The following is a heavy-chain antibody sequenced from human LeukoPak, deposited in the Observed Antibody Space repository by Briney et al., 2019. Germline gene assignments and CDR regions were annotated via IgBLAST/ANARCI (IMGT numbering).Heavy chain of an antibody. D-gene: IGHD5-18*01. J-gene: IGHJ4*02. CDR2: MNPNSGNT. V-gene: IGHV1-8*01. CDR1: GYTFTSYD. CDR3: ASGLSVTVYSVGSYFDY. Sequence: ASVKVSCKASGYTFTSYDINWVRQATGQGLEWMGWMNPNSGNTGYAQKFQGRVTMTRNTSISTAYMELSSLRSEDTAVYYCASGLSVTVYSVGSYFDYWGQGTLVTVSS.